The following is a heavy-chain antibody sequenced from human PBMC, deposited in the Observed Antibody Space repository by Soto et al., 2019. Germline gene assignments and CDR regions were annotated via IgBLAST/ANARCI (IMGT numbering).Heavy chain of an antibody. CDR2: IIPILGIA. CDR1: GGTFSSYT. CDR3: ARYPQPGPPEMDFDF. D-gene: IGHD2-8*01. V-gene: IGHV1-69*02. J-gene: IGHJ4*02. Sequence: SVKVSCKASGGTFSSYTISWVRQAPGQGLEWMGRIIPILGIANYAQKFQGRVTITADKSTSTAYMELSSLRSEDTAVYYCARYPQPGPPEMDFDFGGRGTLAPVSA.